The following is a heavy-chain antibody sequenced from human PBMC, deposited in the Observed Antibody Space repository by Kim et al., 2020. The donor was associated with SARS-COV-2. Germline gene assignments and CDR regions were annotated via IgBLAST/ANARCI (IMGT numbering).Heavy chain of an antibody. D-gene: IGHD1-7*01. J-gene: IGHJ4*02. V-gene: IGHV3-11*06. CDR1: GFTFSDYY. CDR2: ISGSSSYT. Sequence: GGSLRLSCAASGFTFSDYYMSWIRQAPGKGLEWVSYISGSSSYTKYADSVKGRFTISRDNAKNSLYLQMNSLRAEDTAIYYCARSITGTTSEVGYWGQGTLVTVSS. CDR3: ARSITGTTSEVGY.